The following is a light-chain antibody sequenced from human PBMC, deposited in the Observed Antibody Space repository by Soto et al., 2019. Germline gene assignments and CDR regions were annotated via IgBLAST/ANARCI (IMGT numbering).Light chain of an antibody. V-gene: IGLV2-14*01. CDR2: DVS. CDR3: SSYTSSSTPVV. CDR1: SSDVGGYHY. Sequence: QSVLTQPASVSGAPGQSITISCTGTSSDVGGYHYVSWYQQHPGKAPKLMIYDVSNLPSGVSNRFSGSKSGNTASLTISGLQAEDEADYYCSSYTSSSTPVVFGGGTKLTVL. J-gene: IGLJ2*01.